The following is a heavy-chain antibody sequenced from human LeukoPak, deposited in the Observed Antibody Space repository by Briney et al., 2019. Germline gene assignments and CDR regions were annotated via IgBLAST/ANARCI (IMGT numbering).Heavy chain of an antibody. CDR3: ARLTGANLIPFDY. J-gene: IGHJ4*02. CDR1: GGSFSGYY. CDR2: INHSGST. V-gene: IGHV4-34*01. Sequence: SETLSLTCAVYGGSFSGYYWSWIRQPPGKGLEWIGEINHSGSTNYNPSLKSRVTISVDTSKNQFSLKLSSVTAADTAVYYCARLTGANLIPFDYWGPGTLVTVSS. D-gene: IGHD4/OR15-4a*01.